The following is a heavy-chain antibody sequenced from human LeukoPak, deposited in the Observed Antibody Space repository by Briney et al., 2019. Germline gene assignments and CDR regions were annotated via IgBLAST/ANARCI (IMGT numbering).Heavy chain of an antibody. V-gene: IGHV3-30*02. D-gene: IGHD3-10*01. CDR3: AKESPPPGYYYGSGSYYNQDTAMVDPSDY. J-gene: IGHJ4*02. CDR1: GFSFSSYG. Sequence: GGSLRLSCEASGFSFSSYGLHWVRQAPGKGLEWVAFIRYDGTNKYYADSVKGRFTISRDNSKNTLYLQMNSLRAEDTAVYYCAKESPPPGYYYGSGSYYNQDTAMVDPSDYWGQGTLVTVSS. CDR2: IRYDGTNK.